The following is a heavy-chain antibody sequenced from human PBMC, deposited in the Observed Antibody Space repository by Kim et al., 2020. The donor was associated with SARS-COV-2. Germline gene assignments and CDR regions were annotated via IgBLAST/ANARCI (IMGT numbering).Heavy chain of an antibody. D-gene: IGHD3-10*01. CDR3: ARERVRGVRYFQH. V-gene: IGHV4-34*01. J-gene: IGHJ1*01. CDR1: DGYFSGYF. CDR2: INHDGIT. Sequence: SETLSLTCAVSDGYFSGYFWTWIRQPPGKGLEWIGEINHDGITNYNQSLKSRLIISVDTSKKQCTLKLNSVTAADTAVFYCARERVRGVRYFQHWGQGTLVTVSS.